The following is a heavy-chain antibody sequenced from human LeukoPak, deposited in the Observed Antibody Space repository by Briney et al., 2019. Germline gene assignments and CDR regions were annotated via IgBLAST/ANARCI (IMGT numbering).Heavy chain of an antibody. J-gene: IGHJ4*02. Sequence: SVKVSCKASGGTFSSYAISWVRQAPGQGLEWMGRIIPILGIANYAQKFQGRVTITADKSTSTAYMELSSLRSEDTAVYYCARVVSGSYPFDYWGQGTLVTVSS. CDR3: ARVVSGSYPFDY. CDR2: IIPILGIA. D-gene: IGHD1-26*01. CDR1: GGTFSSYA. V-gene: IGHV1-69*04.